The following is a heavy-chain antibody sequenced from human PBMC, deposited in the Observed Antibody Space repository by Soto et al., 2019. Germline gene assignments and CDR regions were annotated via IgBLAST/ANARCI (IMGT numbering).Heavy chain of an antibody. CDR1: GFTFSSYA. Sequence: GGSLRLSCAASGFTFSSYAMTWVRQTSGKGLEWVSNIDGSGTAYYTDAVKGRFTISRDNSKNTLYLQMNSLSAEDTAVYYCAKGSRALDGSGSAWGQGTLVTVSS. V-gene: IGHV3-23*01. J-gene: IGHJ4*02. D-gene: IGHD3-10*01. CDR3: AKGSRALDGSGSA. CDR2: IDGSGTA.